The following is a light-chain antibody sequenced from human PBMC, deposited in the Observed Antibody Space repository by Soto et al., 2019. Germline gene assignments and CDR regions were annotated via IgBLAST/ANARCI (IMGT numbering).Light chain of an antibody. V-gene: IGKV1-39*01. Sequence: DIQLTQSPSSLSASVGDRVTITCRASQTITPYLNWYQQKPGEAPKLVIYAVSSLQSGVPSRFSGSESGTDFTLTINSLQPEDFATYSCQQSYSNPPTFGQGTKVELK. CDR2: AVS. J-gene: IGKJ1*01. CDR1: QTITPY. CDR3: QQSYSNPPT.